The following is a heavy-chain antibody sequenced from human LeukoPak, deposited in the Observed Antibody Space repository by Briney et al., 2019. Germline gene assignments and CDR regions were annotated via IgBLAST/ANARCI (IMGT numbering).Heavy chain of an antibody. V-gene: IGHV4-38-2*02. Sequence: SETLSLTCTVSGHSINTDYYWGWIRQPPGKGLEWIGSIYHSGSTYYNPSLKSRVTISVDTSKNQFSLKLSSVTAADTAVYYCARDIVGATYRGYFDYWGQGTLVTVSS. CDR3: ARDIVGATYRGYFDY. D-gene: IGHD1-26*01. CDR1: GHSINTDYY. CDR2: IYHSGST. J-gene: IGHJ4*02.